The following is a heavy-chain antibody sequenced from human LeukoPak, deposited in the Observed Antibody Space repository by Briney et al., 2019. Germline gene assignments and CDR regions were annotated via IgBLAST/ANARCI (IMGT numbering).Heavy chain of an antibody. Sequence: SVKVSCKASGGTFSSYAISWVRQAPGQGLEWMGGIIPIFGTANYAQKFQGRVTITADESTSTAYMELSSLRSEDTAVYYCGVGPDNYYYYYGMDVWGQGTTVTVSS. J-gene: IGHJ6*02. CDR2: IIPIFGTA. CDR3: GVGPDNYYYYYGMDV. D-gene: IGHD1-26*01. V-gene: IGHV1-69*13. CDR1: GGTFSSYA.